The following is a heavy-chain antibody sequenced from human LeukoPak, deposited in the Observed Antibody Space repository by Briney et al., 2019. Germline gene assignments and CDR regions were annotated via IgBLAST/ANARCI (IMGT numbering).Heavy chain of an antibody. CDR1: GVPISGYW. V-gene: IGHV3-7*01. Sequence: GGSLRLSCAASGVPISGYWMSWVRQAPGKGLEWVTNIKQDASEIYYVGSVKGRFTISRDNAKNSVFLQMNSLRAEDTAVYYCATDGGPFDNWGQGILVTVSS. D-gene: IGHD3-10*01. CDR3: ATDGGPFDN. CDR2: IKQDASEI. J-gene: IGHJ4*02.